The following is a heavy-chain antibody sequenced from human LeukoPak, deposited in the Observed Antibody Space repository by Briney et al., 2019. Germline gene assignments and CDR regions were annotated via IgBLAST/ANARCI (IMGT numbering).Heavy chain of an antibody. D-gene: IGHD6-13*01. V-gene: IGHV4-30-2*01. CDR2: IYHSGST. CDR3: ARVSSIAAAGHGYYYYYYMDV. Sequence: SETLSLTCTVSGGSISSGGYYWSWIRQPPGKGLEWIGYIYHSGSTYYNPSLKSRVTISVDRSKNQFSLKLSSVTAADTAVYYCARVSSIAAAGHGYYYYYYMDVWGKGTTVTVSS. CDR1: GGSISSGGYY. J-gene: IGHJ6*03.